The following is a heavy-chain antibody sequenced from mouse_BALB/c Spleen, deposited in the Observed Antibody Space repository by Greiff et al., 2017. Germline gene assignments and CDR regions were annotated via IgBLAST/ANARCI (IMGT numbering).Heavy chain of an antibody. CDR3: NADYDRYYLDY. CDR1: GFNIKDYY. V-gene: IGHV14-4*02. J-gene: IGHJ2*01. D-gene: IGHD2-4*01. Sequence: VQLKESGAELVRSGASVKLSCTASGFNIKDYYMHWVTQRPEQGLEWIGWIGPENGDTEYAPKFQGKATMTADTASNTAYLQLSSLTSEDTAVYYCNADYDRYYLDYWGQGTTLTVSS. CDR2: IGPENGDT.